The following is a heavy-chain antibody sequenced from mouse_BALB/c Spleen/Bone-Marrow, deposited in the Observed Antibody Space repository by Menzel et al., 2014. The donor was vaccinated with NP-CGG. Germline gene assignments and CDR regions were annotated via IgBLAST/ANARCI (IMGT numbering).Heavy chain of an antibody. D-gene: IGHD2-2*01. J-gene: IGHJ3*01. CDR1: GFNIKDTY. CDR2: IDPANGNT. CDR3: ARNYGYGKSFAY. V-gene: IGHV14-3*02. Sequence: EVQRVESGAELVKPGASVKLSCTASGFNIKDTYMHWVKQRPEQGLEWIGRIDPANGNTKYDPKFQGKATITADTSSNTAYLQLSSLTSEDTAVYYCARNYGYGKSFAYWGQGTLVTVPA.